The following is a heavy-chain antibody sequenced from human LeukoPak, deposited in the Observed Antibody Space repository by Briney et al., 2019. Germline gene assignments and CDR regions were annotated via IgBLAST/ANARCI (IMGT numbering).Heavy chain of an antibody. V-gene: IGHV4-34*01. J-gene: IGHJ4*02. CDR1: GGSFSGYY. Sequence: SETLSLTCAVYGGSFSGYYWSWIRQPPGKGLEWIGEINHSGSTNYNPSLKSRVTISVDTSKNQFSLKLSSVTAADTAVYYCARVWRAYYYGSGSYYPFDYWGQGTLVTVSS. CDR3: ARVWRAYYYGSGSYYPFDY. CDR2: INHSGST. D-gene: IGHD3-10*01.